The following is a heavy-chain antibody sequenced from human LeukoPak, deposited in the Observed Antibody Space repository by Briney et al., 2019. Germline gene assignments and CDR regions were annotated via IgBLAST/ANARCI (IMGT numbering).Heavy chain of an antibody. CDR1: GYTFISYS. Sequence: ASVKVSCKASGYTFISYSMNWVRQAPGQGLEWMGWINPNSGGTNYAQKFQGRVTMTRDTSISTAYMELSRLRSDDTAVYYCARETLVSAVAGAKYWGQGTLVTVSS. J-gene: IGHJ4*02. CDR2: INPNSGGT. D-gene: IGHD6-19*01. CDR3: ARETLVSAVAGAKY. V-gene: IGHV1-2*02.